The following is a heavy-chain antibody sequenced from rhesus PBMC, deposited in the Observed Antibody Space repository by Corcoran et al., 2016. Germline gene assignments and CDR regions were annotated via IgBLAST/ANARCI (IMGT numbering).Heavy chain of an antibody. J-gene: IGHJ4*01. CDR2: INSGGGST. CDR1: GFTFSSYW. CDR3: AKGIAAAGTNY. Sequence: EVQLVESGGGLAKPGGSLRLSCAASGFTFSSYWRNWVRQTPGKGLEWISAINSGGGSTYYADSVKGRFTISRDNSKNTLSLQMNSLRAEDTAVYYCAKGIAAAGTNYWGQGVLVTVSS. D-gene: IGHD6-25*01. V-gene: IGHV3S42*01.